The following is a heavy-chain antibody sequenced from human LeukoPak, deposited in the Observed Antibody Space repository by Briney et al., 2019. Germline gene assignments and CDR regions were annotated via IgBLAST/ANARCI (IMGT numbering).Heavy chain of an antibody. J-gene: IGHJ4*02. Sequence: ASVKVSCKASGYTLTSYGISWVRQAPGQGLEWMGWISAYNGNTNYAQKLQGRVTMTTDTSTSTAYMELRSLRSDDTAVYYCARDLGYDFWSGYYPYFDYWGQGTLVTVSS. CDR2: ISAYNGNT. CDR3: ARDLGYDFWSGYYPYFDY. CDR1: GYTLTSYG. D-gene: IGHD3-3*01. V-gene: IGHV1-18*01.